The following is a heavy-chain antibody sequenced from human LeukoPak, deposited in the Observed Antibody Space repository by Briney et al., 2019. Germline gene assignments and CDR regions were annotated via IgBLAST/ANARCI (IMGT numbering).Heavy chain of an antibody. CDR3: ARGPSKRSLIYIIYYYYGMDV. Sequence: ASVKVSCKASGYTFTSYYMHWVRQAPGQGLEWMGIINPSGGSTSYAQKFQGRVTMTRNTSISTAYMELSSLRSEDTAVYYCARGPSKRSLIYIIYYYYGMDVWGQGTTVTVSS. CDR2: INPSGGST. D-gene: IGHD3-10*01. CDR1: GYTFTSYY. V-gene: IGHV1-46*01. J-gene: IGHJ6*02.